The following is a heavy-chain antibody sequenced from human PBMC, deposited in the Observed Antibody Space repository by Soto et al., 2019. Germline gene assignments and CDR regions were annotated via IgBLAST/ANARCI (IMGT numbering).Heavy chain of an antibody. CDR3: AHRYVDTAMVTGWFDP. Sequence: QITLKESGPTLVKPTQTLTLTCTFSGFSLSTSGVGVGWIRQPPGKALEWLALIYWNDDKRYSPSLNSRLTITKDTSKNQVVLTMINMDPVDTATYYCAHRYVDTAMVTGWFDPWGQGTLVTVSS. CDR2: IYWNDDK. V-gene: IGHV2-5*01. D-gene: IGHD5-18*01. J-gene: IGHJ5*02. CDR1: GFSLSTSGVG.